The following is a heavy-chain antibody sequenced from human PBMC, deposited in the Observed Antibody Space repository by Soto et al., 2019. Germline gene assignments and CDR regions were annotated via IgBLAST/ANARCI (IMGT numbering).Heavy chain of an antibody. CDR2: IRFDGSNI. CDR3: ARDGVGATAFWGYLDY. J-gene: IGHJ4*02. D-gene: IGHD2-15*01. CDR1: GSIFRGYG. Sequence: QVRLVESGGGVVQPGRSLRLSCAASGSIFRGYGMHWVRQAPGKGLEWVAVIRFDGSNINYADFVMGRFTISRDNSKNTLYLEMNSLRVEDTAVYYCARDGVGATAFWGYLDYWGQGTLVTVSS. V-gene: IGHV3-33*01.